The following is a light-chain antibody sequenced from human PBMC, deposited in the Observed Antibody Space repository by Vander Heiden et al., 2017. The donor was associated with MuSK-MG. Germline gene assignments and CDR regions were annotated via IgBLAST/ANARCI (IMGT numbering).Light chain of an antibody. CDR1: KLGDKY. V-gene: IGLV3-1*01. Sequence: SYALTQPPSLSVSPGQTARITCSGDKLGDKYACWYQQKPAQSLVLCSYQDSKRPSGIPECVSGSDSATTVTMNSSGTQAMDDSYYYSREWDSSNVVFGGGTKLTVL. CDR2: QDS. J-gene: IGLJ2*01. CDR3: REWDSSNVV.